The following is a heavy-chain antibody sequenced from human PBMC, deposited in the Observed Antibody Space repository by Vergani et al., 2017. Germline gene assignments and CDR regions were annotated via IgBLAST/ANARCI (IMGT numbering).Heavy chain of an antibody. CDR1: GFTFSSYA. Sequence: EVQLLESGGGLVQPGGSLRLSCAASGFTFSSYAMSWVRQAPGRGLEWVSAISCSGGSTYYADSVKGRFTISRDNSKNTLYLQMNSLRAEDTAVYYCAKDRGSGDYLRFDYWGQGTLVTVSS. CDR2: ISCSGGST. J-gene: IGHJ4*02. CDR3: AKDRGSGDYLRFDY. V-gene: IGHV3-23*01. D-gene: IGHD3-22*01.